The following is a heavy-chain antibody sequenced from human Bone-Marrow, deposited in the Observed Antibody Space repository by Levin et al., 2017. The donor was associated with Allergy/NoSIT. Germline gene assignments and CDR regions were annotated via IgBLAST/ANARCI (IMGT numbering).Heavy chain of an antibody. V-gene: IGHV5-51*01. CDR1: GYNFDTFW. CDR2: IYGGDSDT. Sequence: GGSLRLSCKASGYNFDTFWIAWVRQMPGKGLEWMGIIYGGDSDTRYSPSFQGQVTISVDKSMATAYLQWTTLKPSDTAIYFFARHLPISFGGNSDFDFWGLGTQVTVSS. D-gene: IGHD4-23*01. CDR3: ARHLPISFGGNSDFDF. J-gene: IGHJ4*02.